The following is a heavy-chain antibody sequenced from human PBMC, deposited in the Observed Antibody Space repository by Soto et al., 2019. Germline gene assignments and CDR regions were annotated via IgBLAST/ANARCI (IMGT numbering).Heavy chain of an antibody. CDR3: ARGGSVIAAAGTGAFDI. V-gene: IGHV1-2*04. D-gene: IGHD6-13*01. CDR1: GYTFTGYY. J-gene: IGHJ3*02. Sequence: GASVKVSCKASGYTFTGYYMHWVRQAPGQGIEWMGWINPNSGGTNYAQKFQGWVTMTRDTSISTAYMELSRLRSDDTAVYFCARGGSVIAAAGTGAFDIWGQGTMVTVSS. CDR2: INPNSGGT.